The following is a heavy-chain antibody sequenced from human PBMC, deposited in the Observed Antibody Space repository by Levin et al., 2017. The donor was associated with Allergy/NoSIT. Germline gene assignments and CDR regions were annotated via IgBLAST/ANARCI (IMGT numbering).Heavy chain of an antibody. CDR2: IYSGGST. CDR1: GFTVSNNY. D-gene: IGHD2-15*01. J-gene: IGHJ4*02. CDR3: ARNGCSGGSCGY. V-gene: IGHV3-66*01. Sequence: GGSLRLSCAASGFTVSNNYMKWVRQAPGKGLEWVSLIYSGGSTYYADSVRGRFTISRDNSKNTLYLQMNSLRLEDTAVYYCARNGCSGGSCGYWGQGTLVTVSS.